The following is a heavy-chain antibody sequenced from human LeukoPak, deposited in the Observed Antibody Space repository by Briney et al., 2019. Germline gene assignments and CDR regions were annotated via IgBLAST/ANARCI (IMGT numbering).Heavy chain of an antibody. CDR3: AKGGYSGHEFDF. CDR1: GFIVSDNY. J-gene: IGHJ5*01. D-gene: IGHD5-12*01. V-gene: IGHV3-66*01. CDR2: IYGGN. Sequence: SGGSLRLSCAASGFIVSDNYMSWVRQAPGKGLEWLAVIYGGNNAASVKGRFTISRDTSKNTLYLQMNSLTVEDTAVYYCAKGGYSGHEFDFWGQGALVTVSS.